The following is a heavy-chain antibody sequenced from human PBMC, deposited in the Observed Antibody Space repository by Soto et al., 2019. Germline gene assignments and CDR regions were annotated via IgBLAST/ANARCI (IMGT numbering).Heavy chain of an antibody. J-gene: IGHJ4*02. CDR3: VKHFDY. CDR2: ITSNGDSI. V-gene: IGHV3-64D*08. Sequence: GGSLRLSCSASGFPFSGYAMHWVSQAPGKGLEHVSAITSNGDSIYYADSVKGRFTISRDNSKNTLYLQMSSLRAEDTAVYYCVKHFDYWGQGTLVTVSS. CDR1: GFPFSGYA.